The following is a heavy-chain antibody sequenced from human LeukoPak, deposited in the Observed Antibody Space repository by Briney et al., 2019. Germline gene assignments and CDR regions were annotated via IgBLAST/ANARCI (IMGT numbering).Heavy chain of an antibody. Sequence: PSETLSLTCTVSGGSISSYYWSWIRQPPGKGLEWIGEINHSGSTNYNPSLKSRVTISVDTSKNQFSLKLSSVTAADTAVYYCARHRYYYGSGSYLGYWGQGTLVTVSS. CDR1: GGSISSYY. D-gene: IGHD3-10*01. V-gene: IGHV4-34*01. J-gene: IGHJ4*02. CDR3: ARHRYYYGSGSYLGY. CDR2: INHSGST.